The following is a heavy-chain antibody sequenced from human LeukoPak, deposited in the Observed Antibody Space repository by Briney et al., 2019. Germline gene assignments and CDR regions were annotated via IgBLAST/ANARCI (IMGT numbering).Heavy chain of an antibody. CDR2: LSASGGNT. J-gene: IGHJ4*02. Sequence: PGGSLRLSCVASGFIFSNYAMSWVRQAPGKGLEWVSTLSASGGNTYYADSVKGRFTISRDTSKNTVYLQMNSLRAEDTAVYFCAKRGGSIWYQFDSRGQGTLVTVSS. CDR3: AKRGGSIWYQFDS. CDR1: GFIFSNYA. V-gene: IGHV3-23*01. D-gene: IGHD6-13*01.